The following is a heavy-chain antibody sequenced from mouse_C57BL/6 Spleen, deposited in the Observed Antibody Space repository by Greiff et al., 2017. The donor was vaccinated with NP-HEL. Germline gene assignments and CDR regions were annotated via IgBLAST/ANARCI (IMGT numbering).Heavy chain of an antibody. CDR3: ARWADRMDY. CDR2: INPYNGGT. J-gene: IGHJ4*01. CDR1: GYTFTDYY. V-gene: IGHV1-26*01. Sequence: EVQLQQSGPELVKPGASVKISCKASGYTFTDYYMNWVKQSPGQGLEWIGDINPYNGGTTYNQKFKGKATLTVDKSSSTAYMELRSLTSEDSAVYYCARWADRMDYWGQGTSVTVSS.